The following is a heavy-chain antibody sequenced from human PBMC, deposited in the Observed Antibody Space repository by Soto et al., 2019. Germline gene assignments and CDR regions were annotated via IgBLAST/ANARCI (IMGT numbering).Heavy chain of an antibody. CDR1: GFTFSNFG. J-gene: IGHJ4*02. V-gene: IGHV3-30*18. CDR2: VSYDEVNK. Sequence: SLRLSCEASGFTFSNFGIHWVRQAPGKGLEWLAVVSYDEVNKFYADSVRGRFTISRDNSKDTAYLQINSLRPGDTAMYFCAKVMTEYSGVAIDYWGQGTLVTVSS. D-gene: IGHD6-6*01. CDR3: AKVMTEYSGVAIDY.